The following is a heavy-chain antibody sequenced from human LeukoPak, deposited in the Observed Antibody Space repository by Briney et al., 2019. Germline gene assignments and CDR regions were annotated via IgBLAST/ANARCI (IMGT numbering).Heavy chain of an antibody. Sequence: GGSVRLSCGASGFVFDTHDMHWVRQAPGKGLEWVAFIRSDGYHTYYADSVKGRFTITRDNSKNTLYLQMNSLRLEDMAVYYCAKPSGSGVDYWGRGTRVTVSS. D-gene: IGHD1-26*01. V-gene: IGHV3-30*02. CDR2: IRSDGYHT. CDR1: GFVFDTHD. J-gene: IGHJ4*02. CDR3: AKPSGSGVDY.